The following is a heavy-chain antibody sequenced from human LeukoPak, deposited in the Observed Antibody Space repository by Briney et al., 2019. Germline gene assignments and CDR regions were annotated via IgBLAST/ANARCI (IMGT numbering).Heavy chain of an antibody. V-gene: IGHV3-23*01. D-gene: IGHD5-12*01. CDR3: ARGGLGTEYYFDY. CDR1: GFNFTTYE. CDR2: IRPSGGTT. J-gene: IGHJ4*02. Sequence: AGGSQRLSCAASGFNFTTYEMSWVRQAPGKGLEWVSIIRPSGGTTYYADSVKGRFTISRDNSKNTLYLQMGSLRAEDMAVYYCARGGLGTEYYFDYWGQGTLVTVSS.